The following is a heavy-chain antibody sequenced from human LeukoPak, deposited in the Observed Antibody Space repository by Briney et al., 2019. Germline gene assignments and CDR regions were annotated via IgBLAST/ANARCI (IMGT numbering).Heavy chain of an antibody. CDR2: INHSGST. J-gene: IGHJ6*03. CDR1: GGSFSGYY. V-gene: IGHV4-34*01. Sequence: SESLSLTCAVYGGSFSGYYWSWIRQPPGKGLEWIGEINHSGSTNYNPSLKSRVTISVDTSKNQFSLKLSSATAADTAVYYGARGVVRGSAVYYYYYYMDVWGKGTTVTVSS. CDR3: ARGVVRGSAVYYYYYYMDV. D-gene: IGHD3-10*01.